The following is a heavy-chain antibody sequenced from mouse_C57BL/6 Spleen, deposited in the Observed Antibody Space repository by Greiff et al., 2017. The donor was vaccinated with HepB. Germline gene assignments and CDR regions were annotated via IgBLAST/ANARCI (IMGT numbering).Heavy chain of an antibody. CDR3: ARSHITTVVAPRYYFDY. CDR1: GYTFTSYW. J-gene: IGHJ2*01. CDR2: IHPNSGST. D-gene: IGHD1-1*01. V-gene: IGHV1-64*01. Sequence: QVQLQQPGAELVKPEASVKLSCKASGYTFTSYWMHWVKQRPGQGLEWIGMIHPNSGSTNYNEKFKSKATLTVDKSSSTAYMQLSSLTSEDSAVYYCARSHITTVVAPRYYFDYWGQGTTLTVSS.